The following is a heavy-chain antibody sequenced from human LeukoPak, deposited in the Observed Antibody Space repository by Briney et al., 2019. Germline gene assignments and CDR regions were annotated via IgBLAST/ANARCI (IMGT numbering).Heavy chain of an antibody. V-gene: IGHV3-64D*06. D-gene: IGHD5-12*01. CDR3: IKDAGYSAYDSLDS. J-gene: IGHJ4*02. CDR2: ISSNGGNT. Sequence: PGGSLRLSCSASGFTFRRYAMHWVREAPGKGLEYISGISSNGGNTDHADSVKGRFTISRDNSKSTLYLQMSSLRPEDTAVYYCIKDAGYSAYDSLDSWGQGTLVTVSS. CDR1: GFTFRRYA.